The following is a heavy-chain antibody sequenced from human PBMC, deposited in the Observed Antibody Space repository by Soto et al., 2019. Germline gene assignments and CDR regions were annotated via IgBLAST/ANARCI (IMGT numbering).Heavy chain of an antibody. CDR2: IKSKTDGGTT. V-gene: IGHV3-15*01. D-gene: IGHD3-22*01. CDR3: TTDLVTYYYDSRGYYGENWFDP. Sequence: VGSLRLSCAASGFTFSNAWMSWVRQAPGKELEWVGRIKSKTDGGTTDYAAPVKGRFTISRDDSKNTLYLQMNSLKTEDTAVYYCTTDLVTYYYDSRGYYGENWFDPWGQGTLVIVSS. J-gene: IGHJ5*02. CDR1: GFTFSNAW.